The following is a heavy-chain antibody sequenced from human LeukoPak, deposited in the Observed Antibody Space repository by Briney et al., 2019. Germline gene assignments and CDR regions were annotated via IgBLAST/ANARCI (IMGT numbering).Heavy chain of an antibody. Sequence: PSETLSLTCTVSGGSINFYYWSWIRQPAGKGLEWIGRIYSTGSTNYSPSLKSRVAMSVDKSKNQFSLNLSSVTAADTAVYYCARGIADPYSFDSWGQGTLVTVSS. J-gene: IGHJ4*02. CDR3: ARGIADPYSFDS. D-gene: IGHD6-13*01. V-gene: IGHV4-4*07. CDR1: GGSINFYY. CDR2: IYSTGST.